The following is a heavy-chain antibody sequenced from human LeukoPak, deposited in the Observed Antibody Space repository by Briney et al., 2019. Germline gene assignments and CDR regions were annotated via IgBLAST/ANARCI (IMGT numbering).Heavy chain of an antibody. CDR1: GYTFTSYG. CDR2: ISAYNGNT. Sequence: GASVKVSCKASGYTFTSYGISWVRQAPGQGLEWMGWISAYNGNTNYAQKLQGRVTMTTDTSTSTAYMELRSLRSDDTAVYYCARLIVVVPGAYHYFDYWGQGTLVTVSS. D-gene: IGHD3-22*01. CDR3: ARLIVVVPGAYHYFDY. J-gene: IGHJ4*02. V-gene: IGHV1-18*01.